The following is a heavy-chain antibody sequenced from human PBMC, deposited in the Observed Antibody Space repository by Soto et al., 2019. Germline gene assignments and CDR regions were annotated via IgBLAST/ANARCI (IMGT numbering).Heavy chain of an antibody. D-gene: IGHD6-13*01. CDR1: GLTFSSYA. Sequence: XVSLTLAFASSGLTFSSYAMSGVGQAPGKGLEWVSAISGSGGSTYYADSVKGRFTISRDNSKNTLYLQMNSLRAEDTAVYYCAKEASSSWHPGYYYGMDVCGQRTTVTVS. V-gene: IGHV3-23*01. J-gene: IGHJ6*02. CDR3: AKEASSSWHPGYYYGMDV. CDR2: ISGSGGST.